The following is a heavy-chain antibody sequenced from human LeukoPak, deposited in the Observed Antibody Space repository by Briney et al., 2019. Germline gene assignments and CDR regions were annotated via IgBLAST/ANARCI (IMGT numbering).Heavy chain of an antibody. Sequence: PSETLSLTCTVSGGSISSYYWSWIRQPPGKGLEWIGEINHSGSTNYNPSLKSRVTISVDTSKNQFSLKLSPVTAADTAVYYCARVGLGATSDYWGQGTLVTVSS. CDR2: INHSGST. V-gene: IGHV4-34*01. CDR3: ARVGLGATSDY. D-gene: IGHD1-26*01. J-gene: IGHJ4*02. CDR1: GGSISSYY.